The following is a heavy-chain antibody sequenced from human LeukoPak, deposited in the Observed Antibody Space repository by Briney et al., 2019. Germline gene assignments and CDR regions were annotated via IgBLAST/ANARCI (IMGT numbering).Heavy chain of an antibody. CDR3: AKRASSYFDY. Sequence: PGGSLRLSCAAPGFSFSTYGMHWVRQAPGKGLEWMAVISSDGNNKYYADSVKGRFTISRDNSMSTLYLQMNSLSTEDTAAYYCAKRASSYFDYWGQGTLVTVSS. CDR2: ISSDGNNK. CDR1: GFSFSTYG. D-gene: IGHD6-6*01. V-gene: IGHV3-30*18. J-gene: IGHJ4*02.